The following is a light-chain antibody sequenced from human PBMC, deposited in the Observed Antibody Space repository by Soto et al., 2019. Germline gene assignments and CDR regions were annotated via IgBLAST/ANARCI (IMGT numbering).Light chain of an antibody. CDR2: GAS. J-gene: IGKJ5*01. Sequence: EIVLTQSPGTLSLSPGERATLSCRASQSVSSSYLAWYQQKPGQAPRLLIYGASTRATGIPARFSGSGSGTEFTLTISGLQSEDFAVYYCQQYNNWPFITFGQGTRLEIK. CDR3: QQYNNWPFIT. CDR1: QSVSSSY. V-gene: IGKV3-15*01.